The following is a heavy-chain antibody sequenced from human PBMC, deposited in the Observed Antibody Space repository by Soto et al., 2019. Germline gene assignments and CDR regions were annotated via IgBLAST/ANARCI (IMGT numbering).Heavy chain of an antibody. J-gene: IGHJ6*04. V-gene: IGHV4-39*01. CDR3: ARPGIADAGGMDV. D-gene: IGHD6-13*01. CDR1: GGSISSSSYY. Sequence: LSLTCTVSGGSISSSSYYWGWIRQPPGKGLEWIGSIYYSGSTYYNPSLKSRVTISVDTSKNQFSLKLSSVTAADTAVYYCARPGIADAGGMDVWGKGTTVTVSS. CDR2: IYYSGST.